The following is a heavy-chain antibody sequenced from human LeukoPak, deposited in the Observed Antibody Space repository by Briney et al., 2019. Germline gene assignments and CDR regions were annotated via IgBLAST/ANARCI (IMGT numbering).Heavy chain of an antibody. CDR3: ARRRIGSNAFDV. J-gene: IGHJ3*01. CDR1: GGSISSSSYY. Sequence: PSETLSLTCRVSGGSISSSSYYWGWIRQPPGKGLEWSGSIYYIGSTYYNPSLKSRVTISVDTSKNQFSLKLGSVTAADTAVYFCARRRIGSNAFDVWGQGTMVIVSS. CDR2: IYYIGST. D-gene: IGHD2/OR15-2a*01. V-gene: IGHV4-39*01.